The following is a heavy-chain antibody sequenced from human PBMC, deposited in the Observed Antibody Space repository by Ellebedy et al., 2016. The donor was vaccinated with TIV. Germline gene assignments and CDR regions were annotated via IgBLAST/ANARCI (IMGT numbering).Heavy chain of an antibody. CDR3: ARHIRDTYYYGSGSYYRVFDF. J-gene: IGHJ4*02. V-gene: IGHV5-10-1*01. Sequence: GESLKISCKGSGYIFTNYWISWVRQMPGKGLEWMGRIVLSDSYTDHSPSFQGHVTISADKSIGTAYLQWSSLKASDTAMYYCARHIRDTYYYGSGSYYRVFDFWGQGTPVTVAS. D-gene: IGHD3-10*01. CDR1: GYIFTNYW. CDR2: IVLSDSYT.